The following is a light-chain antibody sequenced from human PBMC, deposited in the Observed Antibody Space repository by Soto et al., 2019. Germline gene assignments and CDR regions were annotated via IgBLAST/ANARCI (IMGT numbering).Light chain of an antibody. J-gene: IGKJ4*01. CDR1: QSISSY. CDR2: AAS. Sequence: DIQMTQSPSSLSASVGDRVTITCRASQSISSYLNWYQQKPGKAPKFLIYAASTLQSGVPSRFTGSGSGTDFTLTITSLQPEDFATYYCLQVNSFPLSFGGGTKVDI. CDR3: LQVNSFPLS. V-gene: IGKV1-39*01.